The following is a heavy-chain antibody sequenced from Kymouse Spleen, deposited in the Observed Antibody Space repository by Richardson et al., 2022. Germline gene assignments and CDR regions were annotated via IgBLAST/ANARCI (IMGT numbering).Heavy chain of an antibody. Sequence: QLQLQESGPGLVKPSETLSLTCTVSGGSISSSSYYWGWIRQPPGKGLEWIGSIYYSGSTYYNPSLKSRVTISVDTSKNQFSLKLSSVTAADTAVYYCARHDYYGSGSKDYYYGMDVWGQGTTVTVSS. CDR2: IYYSGST. V-gene: IGHV4-39*01. J-gene: IGHJ6*02. CDR1: GGSISSSSYY. D-gene: IGHD3-10*01. CDR3: ARHDYYGSGSKDYYYGMDV.